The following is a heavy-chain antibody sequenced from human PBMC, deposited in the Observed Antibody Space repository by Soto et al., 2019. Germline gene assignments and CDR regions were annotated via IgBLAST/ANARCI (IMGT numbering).Heavy chain of an antibody. V-gene: IGHV3-33*01. CDR3: ARGSIAVAGTFIDP. CDR1: GFTFSSYG. CDR2: IWYDGSNK. D-gene: IGHD6-19*01. J-gene: IGHJ5*02. Sequence: PGGSLRLSCAASGFTFSSYGMHWVRQAPGKGLEWVAVIWYDGSNKYYADSVKGRFTISRDNSKNTLYLQMNSLRAEDTAVYYCARGSIAVAGTFIDPWGQGTLVTVSS.